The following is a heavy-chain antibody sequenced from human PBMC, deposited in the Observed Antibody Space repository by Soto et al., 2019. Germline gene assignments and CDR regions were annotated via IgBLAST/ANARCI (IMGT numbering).Heavy chain of an antibody. CDR2: INHSGST. Sequence: SETLSLTCAVYGGSFSGYYWSWIRQPPGKGLEWIGEINHSGSTNYNPSLKSRVTISVDTSKNQFSLKLSSVTAADTAVYYCARGFGSLSVAGMNGFDYWGQGTLVTVSS. J-gene: IGHJ4*02. V-gene: IGHV4-34*01. CDR1: GGSFSGYY. D-gene: IGHD6-19*01. CDR3: ARGFGSLSVAGMNGFDY.